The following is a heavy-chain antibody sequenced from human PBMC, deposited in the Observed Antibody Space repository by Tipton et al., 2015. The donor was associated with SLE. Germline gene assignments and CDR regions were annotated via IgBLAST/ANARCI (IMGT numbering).Heavy chain of an antibody. CDR1: GYSFTSFW. CDR2: IYPGDSDT. Sequence: VQLVQSGAEVKKPGESLKISCKGSGYSFTSFWIGWVRQMPGKGLEWMGIIYPGDSDTTYSPSFQGQVTISVDKSITTAYLQWSSLKASDTAMYYCARRGDSSGWYLYYFDYWGQGTLVTVSS. CDR3: ARRGDSSGWYLYYFDY. V-gene: IGHV5-51*01. J-gene: IGHJ4*02. D-gene: IGHD6-19*01.